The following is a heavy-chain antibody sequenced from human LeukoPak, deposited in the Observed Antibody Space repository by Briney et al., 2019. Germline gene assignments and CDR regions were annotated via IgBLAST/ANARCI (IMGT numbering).Heavy chain of an antibody. V-gene: IGHV4-59*08. CDR3: ARGSRPFPDGSGYYTVDY. CDR2: IYYSGST. D-gene: IGHD3-22*01. J-gene: IGHJ4*02. CDR1: GGSISSYY. Sequence: PSETLSLTCTVSGGSISSYYWSWIRQPPGKGLEWIGYIYYSGSTNYNPSLKSRVTISVDTSKNQFSLKLSSVTAADTAVYYCARGSRPFPDGSGYYTVDYWGQGTLVTVSS.